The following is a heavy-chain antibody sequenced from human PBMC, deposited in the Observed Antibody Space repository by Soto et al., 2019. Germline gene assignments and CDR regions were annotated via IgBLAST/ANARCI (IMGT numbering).Heavy chain of an antibody. Sequence: QVQLQESGPGLVKPSETLSLTCTVSGGSMNSYYWSWIRQPPGKGLEWLGFVYSSGTSKYNVSLERLSTRSLETSRNQFSLSLNSVTAAHTAVSFCARSSRPQKSYDSNPGWFDPRGQGALVAVSS. CDR1: GGSMNSYY. J-gene: IGHJ5*02. V-gene: IGHV4-59*01. CDR3: ARSSRPQKSYDSNPGWFDP. D-gene: IGHD4-4*01. CDR2: VYSSGTS.